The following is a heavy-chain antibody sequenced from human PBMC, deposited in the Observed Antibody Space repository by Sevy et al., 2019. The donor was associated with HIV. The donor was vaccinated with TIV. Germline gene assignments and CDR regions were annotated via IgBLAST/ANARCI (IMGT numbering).Heavy chain of an antibody. Sequence: GGSLRLSCAASGFTFSSYDMSWVRQAPGKGLEWVSYISNSGTTIYYSDSVKGRFTISRDNARNSLYLQMNSLRAEDTAIYYCARDLPPSATTVAHFDCWGQGTLVTVSS. V-gene: IGHV3-48*03. J-gene: IGHJ4*02. D-gene: IGHD4-17*01. CDR1: GFTFSSYD. CDR3: ARDLPPSATTVAHFDC. CDR2: ISNSGTTI.